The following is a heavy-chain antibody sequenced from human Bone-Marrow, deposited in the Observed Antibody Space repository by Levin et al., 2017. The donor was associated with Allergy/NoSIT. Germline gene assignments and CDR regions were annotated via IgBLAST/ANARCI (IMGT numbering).Heavy chain of an antibody. J-gene: IGHJ6*02. CDR1: GFTFSSYS. CDR2: ISSSSSYI. CDR3: ARPVRGYGGYNYYYGMDV. Sequence: GGSLRLSCAASGFTFSSYSMNWVRQAPGKGLEWVSSISSSSSYIYYADSVKGRFTISRDNAKNSLYLQMNSLGAEDTAVYYCARPVRGYGGYNYYYGMDVWGQGTTVTVSS. D-gene: IGHD5-12*01. V-gene: IGHV3-21*01.